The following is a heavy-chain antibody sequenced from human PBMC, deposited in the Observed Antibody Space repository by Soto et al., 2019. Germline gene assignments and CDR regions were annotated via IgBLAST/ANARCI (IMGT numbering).Heavy chain of an antibody. D-gene: IGHD4-17*01. V-gene: IGHV1-24*01. CDR1: GYTLTELS. Sequence: ASVKVSCKVSGYTLTELSMHWVRQAPGKGLEWMGGFDPEDGETIYAQKFQGRVTMTEDTSTDTAYMELSSLRSEDTAVYYCARGGERDYGDRPYYYYGMDVWGQGTTVTV. CDR3: ARGGERDYGDRPYYYYGMDV. J-gene: IGHJ6*02. CDR2: FDPEDGET.